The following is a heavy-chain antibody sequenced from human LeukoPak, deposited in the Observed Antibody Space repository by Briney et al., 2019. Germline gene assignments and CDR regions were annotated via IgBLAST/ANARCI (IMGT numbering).Heavy chain of an antibody. CDR3: ARDHGSGWYDLVY. CDR2: INPNSGGT. J-gene: IGHJ4*02. Sequence: ASVKDSCKASGYTFTGYYMHWVRQAPGQGLEWMGWINPNSGGTNYAQKFQGRVTMTRDTSISTAYMELSRLRSDDTAVYYCARDHGSGWYDLVYWGQGTLVTVSS. CDR1: GYTFTGYY. V-gene: IGHV1-2*02. D-gene: IGHD6-19*01.